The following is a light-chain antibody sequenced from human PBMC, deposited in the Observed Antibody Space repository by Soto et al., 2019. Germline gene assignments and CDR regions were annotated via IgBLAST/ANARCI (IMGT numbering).Light chain of an antibody. CDR3: AAWDDSLNGVL. CDR2: TND. Sequence: QSVLTQPPSASGTPGQRVTISCSGSNSNIGINTVNWYQQLPGTAPKLLIYTNDQRPSGVPDRFSGSKSGTSASLAISGLQSGDEADYYCAAWDDSLNGVLFGGGTKLTVL. J-gene: IGLJ2*01. CDR1: NSNIGINT. V-gene: IGLV1-44*01.